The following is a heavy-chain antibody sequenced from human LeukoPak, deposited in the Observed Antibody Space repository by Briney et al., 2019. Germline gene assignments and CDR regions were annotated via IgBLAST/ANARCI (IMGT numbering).Heavy chain of an antibody. CDR3: ARRGIAARLFDY. CDR2: IYYSGST. CDR1: GGSISSSSYY. V-gene: IGHV4-39*07. D-gene: IGHD6-13*01. J-gene: IGHJ4*02. Sequence: SETLSLTCTVSGGSISSSSYYWGWIRQPPGKGLEWIGSIYYSGSTYYNPSLKSRVTISVDTSKNQFSLKLSSVTAADTAVYYCARRGIAARLFDYWGQGTLVTVSS.